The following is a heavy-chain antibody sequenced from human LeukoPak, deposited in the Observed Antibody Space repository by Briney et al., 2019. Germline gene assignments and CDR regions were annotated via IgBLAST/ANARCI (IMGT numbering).Heavy chain of an antibody. CDR2: IIPIFGTA. V-gene: IGHV1-69*01. J-gene: IGHJ3*02. CDR1: GGTFSSYA. CDR3: ARDRDYCSGGSCYPDAFGI. Sequence: SVKVSCKASGGTFSSYAISWVRQAPGQGLEWMGGIIPIFGTANYAQKFQGRVTITADESTSTAYMELSSLRSEDTAVYYCARDRDYCSGGSCYPDAFGIWGQGTMVTVSS. D-gene: IGHD2-15*01.